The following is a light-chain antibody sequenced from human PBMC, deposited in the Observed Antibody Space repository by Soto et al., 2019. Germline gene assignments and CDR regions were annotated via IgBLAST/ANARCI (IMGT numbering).Light chain of an antibody. CDR1: DNIGPW. J-gene: IGKJ1*01. V-gene: IGKV1-5*03. CDR3: QHYNSSSRT. Sequence: DIQMTQSPSTLSASIGDRVAITCRASDNIGPWVAWYQQKPGKAPKLLIYKASTLETGAPSRFAGSGSGTCFTLTITRLQPDDFATYYCQHYNSSSRTFGQGTKVEV. CDR2: KAS.